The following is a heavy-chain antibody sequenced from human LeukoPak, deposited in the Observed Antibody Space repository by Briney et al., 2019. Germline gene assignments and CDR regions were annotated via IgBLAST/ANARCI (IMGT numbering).Heavy chain of an antibody. J-gene: IGHJ6*04. V-gene: IGHV3-21*01. D-gene: IGHD6-19*01. CDR1: GFTSSSYS. CDR2: ISSSSSYI. Sequence: GGSLTLSCAASGFTSSSYSMNWVRQAPGKGLEWVSSISSSSSYIYYADSVKGRFTISRDNAKNSLYLQMNSLRAEDTAVYYCAREYSSGWTVWGKGTTVTVSS. CDR3: AREYSSGWTV.